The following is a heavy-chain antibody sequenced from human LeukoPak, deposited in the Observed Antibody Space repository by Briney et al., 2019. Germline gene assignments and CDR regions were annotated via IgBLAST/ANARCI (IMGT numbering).Heavy chain of an antibody. CDR1: GGSISSGGYY. Sequence: SQTLSLTCTVSGGSISSGGYYWSWLRQHPGKGLEWIGNIYYSGSTYYNPSLKSRVTISVDTSKNQFSLKLSSVTAADTAVYYCARVFATIFSQYNWFDPWGQGTLVTVSS. V-gene: IGHV4-31*03. D-gene: IGHD3-3*01. CDR2: IYYSGST. J-gene: IGHJ5*02. CDR3: ARVFATIFSQYNWFDP.